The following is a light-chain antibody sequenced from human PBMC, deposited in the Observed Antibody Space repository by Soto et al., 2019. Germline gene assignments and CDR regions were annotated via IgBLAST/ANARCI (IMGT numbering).Light chain of an antibody. V-gene: IGKV3-20*01. CDR2: GAS. CDR3: QHFGTSPPLT. CDR1: QRVGSSY. Sequence: EIVLTQSPGTLSLSPGERATLSCRASQRVGSSYFAGYQQKPGQAPRPLIYGASSRATGIPDRFSGGGSGTDFTLTISRLEPEDFAVYYCQHFGTSPPLTFGGGTKVEIK. J-gene: IGKJ4*01.